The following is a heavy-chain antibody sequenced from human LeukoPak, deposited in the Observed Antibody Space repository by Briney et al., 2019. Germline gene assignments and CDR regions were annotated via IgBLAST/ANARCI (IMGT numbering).Heavy chain of an antibody. CDR3: ARTPYYYDSSGYYDY. J-gene: IGHJ4*02. Sequence: PGGSLRLSCAASGFSFSSFGMSWVRQAPGKGLEWVSRISGSDGSTDYADSVKGRFTISRDNSKNTLYLQMNSLRAEDTAVYYCARTPYYYDSSGYYDYWGQGTLVTVSS. D-gene: IGHD3-22*01. CDR2: ISGSDGST. V-gene: IGHV3-23*01. CDR1: GFSFSSFG.